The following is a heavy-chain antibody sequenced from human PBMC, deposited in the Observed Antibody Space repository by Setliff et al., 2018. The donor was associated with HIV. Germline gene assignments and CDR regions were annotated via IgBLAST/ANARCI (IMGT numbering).Heavy chain of an antibody. Sequence: PSETLSLTCIVSGGSIRSYYWSWIRQPPGKGLEWIGYIYHTGSTYYNPSLKSRVTMSADTSKNQFSLKLSSVTAADTAVYFCARSIHGGGSEPFDTWGQGILVTVSS. CDR2: IYHTGST. CDR1: GGSIRSYY. D-gene: IGHD3-10*01. CDR3: ARSIHGGGSEPFDT. J-gene: IGHJ5*02. V-gene: IGHV4-59*04.